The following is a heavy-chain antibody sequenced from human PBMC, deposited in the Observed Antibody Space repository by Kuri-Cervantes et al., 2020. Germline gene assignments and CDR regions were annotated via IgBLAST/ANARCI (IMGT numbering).Heavy chain of an antibody. J-gene: IGHJ4*02. CDR2: IRGGSGST. CDR3: AKFLEWLSSFDC. Sequence: GESLKISCAASGFTFGSYTMSWVRQAPGKGLEWVSAIRGGSGSTFYADSVKGRFAISRDNSKNTLYLQMNSLRAEDTAVYYCAKFLEWLSSFDCWGQGTLVTVSS. CDR1: GFTFGSYT. V-gene: IGHV3-23*01. D-gene: IGHD3-3*01.